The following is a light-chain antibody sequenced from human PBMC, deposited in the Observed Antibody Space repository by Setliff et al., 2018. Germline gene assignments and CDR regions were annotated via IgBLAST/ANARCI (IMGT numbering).Light chain of an antibody. V-gene: IGLV2-23*02. Sequence: QSVLTQPASVSGSPGQSITISCTGTYSDVGKYNLVSWYQQHPGKAPKLILYDFTTRPSGVSDRFSGSKSANTASLTISGLQAEDEADYYCCSYAGSSTCVFGGGTKVTV. CDR3: CSYAGSSTCV. CDR2: DFT. J-gene: IGLJ1*01. CDR1: YSDVGKYNL.